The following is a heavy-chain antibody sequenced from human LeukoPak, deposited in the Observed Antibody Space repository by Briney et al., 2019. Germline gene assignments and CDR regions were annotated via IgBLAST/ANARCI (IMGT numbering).Heavy chain of an antibody. D-gene: IGHD2-2*01. V-gene: IGHV3-53*01. Sequence: PGGSLRLSCAASGFTVSSHYMNWVRQAPGKGLEWVSTFYTNGGTHYADSERGRFTISRDTSKNTLFLQINRLRAEDTAVYYCARSVAPAARLDYWGQGTLVTVSS. CDR2: FYTNGGT. CDR1: GFTVSSHY. CDR3: ARSVAPAARLDY. J-gene: IGHJ4*02.